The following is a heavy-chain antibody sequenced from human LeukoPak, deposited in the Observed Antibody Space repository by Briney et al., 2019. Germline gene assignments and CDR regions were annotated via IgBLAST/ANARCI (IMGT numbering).Heavy chain of an antibody. CDR2: IYYSGST. V-gene: IGHV4-59*01. CDR3: ARSPTYYFDY. CDR1: GDSISTYY. J-gene: IGHJ4*02. Sequence: SETLSLTCTVSGDSISTYYWSWIRQPPGKGLEWIGYIYYSGSTNYNPSLKSRVTISVDTSKNQFSLKLSSVTAADTAVYYCARSPTYYFDYWGQGILVTVSS.